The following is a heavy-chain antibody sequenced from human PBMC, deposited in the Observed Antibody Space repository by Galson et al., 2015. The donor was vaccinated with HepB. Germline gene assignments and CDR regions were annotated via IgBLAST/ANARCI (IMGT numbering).Heavy chain of an antibody. J-gene: IGHJ4*02. D-gene: IGHD1-1*01. V-gene: IGHV5-51*01. CDR1: AYNFANYW. CDR2: IFPEDSDT. Sequence: QSGAEVKKPGESLKISCKGSAYNFANYWIGWVRQMPGKGLEWRGIIFPEDSDTSNGPSFRGQVTISADKSINTAYLQWSRLKASDTAIYYCASSPATTLYFDYWGQGTLVTVSS. CDR3: ASSPATTLYFDY.